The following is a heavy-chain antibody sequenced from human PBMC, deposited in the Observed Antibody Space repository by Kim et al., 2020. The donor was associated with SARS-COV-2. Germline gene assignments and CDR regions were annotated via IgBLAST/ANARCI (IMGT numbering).Heavy chain of an antibody. D-gene: IGHD6-6*01. V-gene: IGHV3-48*02. Sequence: GGSLRLSCVASGFSFKTDSMNWVRQAPGKGLEWVAHISGRSSSIYYADSVKGRFTIARDDAKNSVSLQMNSLRDEDTGVYYCARDRRVSDYWGRGPLVTVSS. CDR2: ISGRSSSI. CDR3: ARDRRVSDY. CDR1: GFSFKTDS. J-gene: IGHJ4*02.